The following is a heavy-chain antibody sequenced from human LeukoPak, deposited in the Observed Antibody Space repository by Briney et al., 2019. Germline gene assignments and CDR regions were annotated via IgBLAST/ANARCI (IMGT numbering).Heavy chain of an antibody. J-gene: IGHJ3*02. CDR1: GFTFSSYD. D-gene: IGHD3-22*01. V-gene: IGHV3-23*01. CDR3: AKGSNYYLGAFDI. Sequence: GGSLRLYCAASGFTFSSYDMRWVRQAPGKGLEWVSAISGSGGSTYYADSVKGRFTISRDNSKNTLYLQMNSLRAEDTAVYYCAKGSNYYLGAFDIWGQGTMVTVSS. CDR2: ISGSGGST.